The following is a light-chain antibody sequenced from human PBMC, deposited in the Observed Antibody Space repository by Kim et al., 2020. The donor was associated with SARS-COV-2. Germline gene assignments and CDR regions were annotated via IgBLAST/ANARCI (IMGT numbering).Light chain of an antibody. V-gene: IGKV1-5*03. J-gene: IGKJ2*01. CDR1: QSISSW. Sequence: SVGDRVTITCRASQSISSWLAWYQQKPGKAPKLLIYKASSLESGVPSRFSGSGSGTEFTLTISSLQPDDFATYYCQQYNSYSPRYTFGQGTKLEI. CDR3: QQYNSYSPRYT. CDR2: KAS.